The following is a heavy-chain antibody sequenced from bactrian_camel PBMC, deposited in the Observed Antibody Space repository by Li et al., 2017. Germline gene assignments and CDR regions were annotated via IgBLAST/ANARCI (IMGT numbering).Heavy chain of an antibody. J-gene: IGHJ4*01. Sequence: HVQLVEFGGGSVQTGGSLRLSCAAHGFAGNRYCMAWFRQLPGAERAGVASLLTDGRTFYTNSVKGRFTISRDNAKNTVVLQMNSLRSEDTALYYCATRDGGAYNYWGQGTQVTVS. CDR2: LLTDGRT. CDR1: GFAGNRYC. V-gene: IGHV3S9*01. D-gene: IGHD1*01. CDR3: ATRDGGAYNY.